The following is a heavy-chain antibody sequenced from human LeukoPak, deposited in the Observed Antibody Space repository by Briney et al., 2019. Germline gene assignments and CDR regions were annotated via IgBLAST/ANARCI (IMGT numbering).Heavy chain of an antibody. D-gene: IGHD5-18*01. CDR3: ARGGGYSYGYLIDY. V-gene: IGHV3-23*01. CDR2: ISGSGGST. CDR1: GGSISSYY. Sequence: PSETLSLTCTVSGGSISSYYWSWVRQAPGKGLEWVSAISGSGGSTYYADSVKGRFTISRDNSKNTLYLQMNSLRAEDTAVYYCARGGGYSYGYLIDYWGQGTLVTVSS. J-gene: IGHJ4*02.